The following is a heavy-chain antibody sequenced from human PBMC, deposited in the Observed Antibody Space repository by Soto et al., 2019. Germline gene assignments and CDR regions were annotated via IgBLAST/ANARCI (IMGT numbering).Heavy chain of an antibody. V-gene: IGHV3-23*01. D-gene: IGHD6-19*01. CDR3: AKVSEVAGPYYYYGMDV. J-gene: IGHJ6*02. Sequence: GSLRLSCAASGFTFSSYAMSWVRQAPGKGLEWVSAISGSGGSTYYADSVKGRFTISRDNSKNTLYLQMNSLRAEDTAVYYCAKVSEVAGPYYYYGMDVWGQGTTVTVSS. CDR1: GFTFSSYA. CDR2: ISGSGGST.